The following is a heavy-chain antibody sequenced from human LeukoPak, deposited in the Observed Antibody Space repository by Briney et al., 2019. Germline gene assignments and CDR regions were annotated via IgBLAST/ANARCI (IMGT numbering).Heavy chain of an antibody. Sequence: PGGSLRLSCAASGFTFDDYTMHWVREAPGKGLEWVSLISWDGGSTYYAASVKGRFTISRDNAKNSLYLQMNSLSAEDTAVYYCARDYGGPYWGQGTLVTVSS. CDR2: ISWDGGST. V-gene: IGHV3-43*01. D-gene: IGHD4-23*01. CDR1: GFTFDDYT. J-gene: IGHJ4*02. CDR3: ARDYGGPY.